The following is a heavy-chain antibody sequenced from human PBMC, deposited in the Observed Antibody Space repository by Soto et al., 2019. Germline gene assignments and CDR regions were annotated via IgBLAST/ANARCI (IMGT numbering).Heavy chain of an antibody. CDR3: VRDDIGLVIDY. V-gene: IGHV3-74*01. Sequence: PGGSLRLSCAASGFTFSSYWMHWVRQAPGKGLMWVSHINSDGSSTSYADSVKGRFTISRDNAKNTVYLQMNSLRAEDTAVYYCVRDDIGLVIDYCGLGTLVTVSS. J-gene: IGHJ4*02. CDR2: INSDGSST. CDR1: GFTFSSYW. D-gene: IGHD6-13*01.